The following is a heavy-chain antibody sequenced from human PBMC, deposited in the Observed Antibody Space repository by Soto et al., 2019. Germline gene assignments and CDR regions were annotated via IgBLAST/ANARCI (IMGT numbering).Heavy chain of an antibody. Sequence: ASVKVSCKASGYTLTANYLYWVRQAPGQGLEWMGRINPSGSTNYAQRFQGRVTMTWDATLNSAYLQLSSLTHADMALSHCASPPEPISDWYYFDSWRQGTLVTVSS. J-gene: IGHJ4*02. D-gene: IGHD3-9*01. CDR1: GYTLTANY. V-gene: IGHV1-2*02. CDR3: ASPPEPISDWYYFDS. CDR2: INPSGST.